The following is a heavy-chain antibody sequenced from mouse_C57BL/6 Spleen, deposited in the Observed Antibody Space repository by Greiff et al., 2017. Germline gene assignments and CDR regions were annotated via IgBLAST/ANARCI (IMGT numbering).Heavy chain of an antibody. CDR1: GYSITSDY. D-gene: IGHD1-1*01. CDR3: ARYYGSSYWYFDV. J-gene: IGHJ1*03. CDR2: ISYSGST. Sequence: DVQLQESGPGLAKPSQTLSLTCSVTGYSITSDYWNWIRKFPGNKLEYMGYISYSGSTYYNPSLNSRISITLDTSKNQYYLQLNSVTTEDTATYYCARYYGSSYWYFDVWGTGTTVTVAS. V-gene: IGHV3-8*01.